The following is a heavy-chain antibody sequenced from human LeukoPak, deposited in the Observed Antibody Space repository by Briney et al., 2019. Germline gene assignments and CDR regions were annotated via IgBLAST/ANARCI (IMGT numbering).Heavy chain of an antibody. V-gene: IGHV3-21*03. CDR3: ARDMGYSGSWPGYFDY. J-gene: IGHJ4*02. CDR2: ISSSSSYI. D-gene: IGHD1-26*01. CDR1: GFPFSNFA. Sequence: GGALRLSCATSGFPFSNFAMTWGRPAPGKGLEWVSSISSSSSYIYYADSVKGRFTISRDNAKNSLYLQMKSLRAEDTTVYYCARDMGYSGSWPGYFDYWGQGVLVTVSS.